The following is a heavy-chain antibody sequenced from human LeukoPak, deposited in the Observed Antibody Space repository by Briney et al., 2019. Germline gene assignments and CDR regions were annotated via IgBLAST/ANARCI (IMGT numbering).Heavy chain of an antibody. J-gene: IGHJ6*02. D-gene: IGHD2-2*01. CDR3: ARDRYCSSTSCYRAPYYYYGMDV. CDR2: IYYSGST. CDR1: GGSISSSSYY. Sequence: SETLSLTCTVSGGSISSSSYYWGWIRQPPGKGLEWIGSIYYSGSTYYNPSLKSRVTISVDTSKNQFSLKLSSVTAADTAVYYCARDRYCSSTSCYRAPYYYYGMDVWGQGTTVTVSS. V-gene: IGHV4-39*02.